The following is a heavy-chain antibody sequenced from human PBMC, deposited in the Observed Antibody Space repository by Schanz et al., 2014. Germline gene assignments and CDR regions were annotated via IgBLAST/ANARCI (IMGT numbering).Heavy chain of an antibody. CDR1: GFIFSDHY. V-gene: IGHV3-72*01. CDR3: KWELHVYYGMDV. D-gene: IGHD1-26*01. J-gene: IGHJ6*02. Sequence: EVQLVESGGGLVQPGGSLRLSCAASGFIFSDHYMEWVRQAPGKGLQWVGRTKNKANSYTTEYAASVKGRFTISRDDLKNSMNLQMNSLKTDDTAVYYCKWELHVYYGMDVWGQGTAVTVSS. CDR2: TKNKANSYTT.